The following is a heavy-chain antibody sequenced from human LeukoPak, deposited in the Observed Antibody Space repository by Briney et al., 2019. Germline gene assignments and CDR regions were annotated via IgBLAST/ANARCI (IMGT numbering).Heavy chain of an antibody. CDR1: GFTFSKYA. CDR2: ITAGGNR. D-gene: IGHD3-3*01. CDR3: AKDLLFGVPDS. Sequence: HPGGSLRLSCGASGFTFSKYAMTWVRQAPGKGLEWVSAITAGGNRYYVDSVKGRFTISRDNSKNTLFLQMNSLRAEDTAVYYCAKDLLFGVPDSWGQGTLVTVSS. J-gene: IGHJ4*02. V-gene: IGHV3-23*01.